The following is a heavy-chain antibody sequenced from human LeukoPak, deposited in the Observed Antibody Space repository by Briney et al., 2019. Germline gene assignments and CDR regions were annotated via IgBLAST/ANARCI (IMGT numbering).Heavy chain of an antibody. V-gene: IGHV4-61*02. CDR3: ARHPRDNYDILTGYYINWYFDL. Sequence: SETLSLTCTVSGGSISSGSYYWSWIRQPAGKGLEWIGRIYTSGSTNYNPSLKSRVTISVDTSKNQFSLKLSSVTAADTAVYYCARHPRDNYDILTGYYINWYFDLWGRGTLVTVSS. CDR2: IYTSGST. CDR1: GGSISSGSYY. J-gene: IGHJ2*01. D-gene: IGHD3-9*01.